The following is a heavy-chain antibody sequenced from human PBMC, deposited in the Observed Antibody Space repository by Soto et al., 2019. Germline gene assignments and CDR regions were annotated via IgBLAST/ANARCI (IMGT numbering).Heavy chain of an antibody. CDR2: IYDGGRT. J-gene: IGHJ4*02. D-gene: IGHD7-27*01. Sequence: QVQLQESGPGLVKPSQTLSLTCTVSGGSISTVDYWWSWIRQSPDMGLEWIGHIYDGGRTYNNPSPDRRVTMPVDTSKSQLSLTVGSVSAADTAVYYCARGPSGDKVDSWGQGTLVTVSS. CDR3: ARGPSGDKVDS. CDR1: GGSISTVDYW. V-gene: IGHV4-30-4*01.